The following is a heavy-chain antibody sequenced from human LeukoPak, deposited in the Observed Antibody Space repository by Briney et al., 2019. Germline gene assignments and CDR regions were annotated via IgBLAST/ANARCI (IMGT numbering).Heavy chain of an antibody. Sequence: ASVKVSCKASGYSFTGYYIHWVRQAPGQGLEWMGRIIPILGKANYAQKFQGRVTITADKSTSTAYMELSSLRSEDTAVYYCARAHRGFDYWGQGTLVTVSS. CDR1: GYSFTGYY. CDR2: IIPILGKA. CDR3: ARAHRGFDY. V-gene: IGHV1-69*04. D-gene: IGHD1-14*01. J-gene: IGHJ4*02.